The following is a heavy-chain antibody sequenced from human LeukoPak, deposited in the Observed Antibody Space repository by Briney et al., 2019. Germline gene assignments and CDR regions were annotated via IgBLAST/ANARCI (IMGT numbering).Heavy chain of an antibody. CDR3: ARQGHYSY. V-gene: IGHV4-39*01. J-gene: IGHJ4*02. CDR2: IYYSGST. CDR1: GGSISSSSYY. Sequence: PSETLSLTCTVSGGSISSSSYYWGWIRQPPGKGLEWIGSIYYSGSTYYNPSLKSRVTISVDTSKNQFSLKLSSVTAADTAVYYCARQGHYSYWGQGTLVTVSS. D-gene: IGHD2-15*01.